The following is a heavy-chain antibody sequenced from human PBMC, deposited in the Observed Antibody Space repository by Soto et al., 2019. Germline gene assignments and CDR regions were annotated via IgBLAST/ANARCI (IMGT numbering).Heavy chain of an antibody. CDR2: IKTKPDDGTI. D-gene: IGHD1-1*01. J-gene: IGHJ4*02. Sequence: PGWSLRLSCASSVLIFIDVWMTWVRQAPGKGLEWVGRIKTKPDDGTIDYAAPVRGRFTISRDDSKNTLYLQMTSLTPDDTGVYYCTTSNLGVDFWGPGTLVTSPQ. CDR3: TTSNLGVDF. CDR1: VLIFIDVW. V-gene: IGHV3-15*01.